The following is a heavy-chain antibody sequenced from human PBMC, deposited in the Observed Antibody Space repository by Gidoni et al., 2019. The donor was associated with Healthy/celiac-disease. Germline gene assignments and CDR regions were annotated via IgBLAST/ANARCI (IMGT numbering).Heavy chain of an antibody. CDR3: ARSGREAVGQNWFDP. Sequence: QVQLVQSGAEVKKPGASVKVSCKASGYTFTSYYMHWVRQAPGQGLEWMGIINPSGGSTSYAQKFQGRVTMTRDTSTSTVYMELSSLRSEDTAVYYCARSGREAVGQNWFDPWGQGTLVTVSS. J-gene: IGHJ5*02. CDR1: GYTFTSYY. V-gene: IGHV1-46*01. D-gene: IGHD6-19*01. CDR2: INPSGGST.